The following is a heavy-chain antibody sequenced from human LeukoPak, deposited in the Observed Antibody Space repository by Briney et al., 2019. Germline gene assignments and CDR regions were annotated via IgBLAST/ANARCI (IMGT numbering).Heavy chain of an antibody. CDR2: IKQDGSEK. CDR1: GLTFSSYW. CDR3: ARGRTTVTPSIVDY. Sequence: GGSLRLSCAASGLTFSSYWMSWVRQAPGKGLEWVANIKQDGSEKYYVDSVRGRFTISRDNAENSLYLQMNSPRAEDTAVYYCARGRTTVTPSIVDYWGQGTLVTVSS. D-gene: IGHD4-17*01. V-gene: IGHV3-7*03. J-gene: IGHJ4*02.